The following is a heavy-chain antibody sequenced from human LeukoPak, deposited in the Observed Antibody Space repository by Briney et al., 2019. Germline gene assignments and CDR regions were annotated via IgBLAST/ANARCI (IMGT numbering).Heavy chain of an antibody. J-gene: IGHJ4*02. CDR2: INHSGST. D-gene: IGHD6-19*01. V-gene: IGHV4-34*01. Sequence: SETLSLTCAVYGGSFSGYYWSWIRQPPGKGLEWIGEINHSGSTNYNPSLKSRVTISVDTSKNQFSLKLSSVTAADTAVYYWARVRWLAPFDYWGQGTLVTVSS. CDR3: ARVRWLAPFDY. CDR1: GGSFSGYY.